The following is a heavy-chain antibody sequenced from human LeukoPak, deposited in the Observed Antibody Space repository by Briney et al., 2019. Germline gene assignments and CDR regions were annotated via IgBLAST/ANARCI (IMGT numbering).Heavy chain of an antibody. CDR2: MNPNSGNT. J-gene: IGHJ4*02. D-gene: IGHD3-16*01. CDR1: GYTFTSYD. CDR3: ARDHIKGGANN. Sequence: ASVKVSCKTSGYTFTSYDINWVRQATGQGLEWMGWMNPNSGNTGYAQKFQGRVTMTRNTSISTAYMELSSLRSDDTAVYYCARDHIKGGANNWGQGTLVTVSS. V-gene: IGHV1-8*01.